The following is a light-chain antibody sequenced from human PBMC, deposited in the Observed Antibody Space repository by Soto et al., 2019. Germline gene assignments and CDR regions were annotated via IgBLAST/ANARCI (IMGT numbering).Light chain of an antibody. CDR3: QLRSNWPPSWT. V-gene: IGKV3-11*01. J-gene: IGKJ1*01. CDR2: DAS. CDR1: QSISNY. Sequence: EIVLTQSPATLSLSPGERATLSCRASQSISNYLAWYQHKPGQAPRLLIYDASSRATGIPARFSGSGSRTDFTLTISSLEPEDFAVYFCQLRSNWPPSWTFGQGTKVEIK.